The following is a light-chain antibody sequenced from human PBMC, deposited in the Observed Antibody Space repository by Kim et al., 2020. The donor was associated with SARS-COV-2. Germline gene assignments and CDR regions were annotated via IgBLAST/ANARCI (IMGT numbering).Light chain of an antibody. J-gene: IGKJ5*01. CDR2: DAS. CDR1: QSVSSY. Sequence: STGERATLPCRASQSVSSYLAWYQQKPGQAPRLLIYDASNRATGIPARFSGSGSGTDFTLTISSLEPEDFAVYYCQQRSNWPPITFGQGTRLEIK. V-gene: IGKV3-11*01. CDR3: QQRSNWPPIT.